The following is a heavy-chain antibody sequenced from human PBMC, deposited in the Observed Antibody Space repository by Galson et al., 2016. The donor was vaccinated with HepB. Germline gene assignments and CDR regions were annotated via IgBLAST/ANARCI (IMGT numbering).Heavy chain of an antibody. CDR3: ARDRRVFGVLIIPDY. Sequence: SLRLSCAASGFTLSSYGMHWVRQAPGKGLEWVAHIWYDGRKKYYADSVKGRFTISRDNSKNTLYLQMNSLRAEDTAVYYCARDRRVFGVLIIPDYWGQGTLVTVSS. J-gene: IGHJ4*02. D-gene: IGHD3-3*01. CDR2: IWYDGRKK. CDR1: GFTLSSYG. V-gene: IGHV3-33*01.